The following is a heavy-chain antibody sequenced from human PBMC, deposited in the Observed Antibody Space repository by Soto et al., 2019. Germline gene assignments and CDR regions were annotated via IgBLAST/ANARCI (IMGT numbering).Heavy chain of an antibody. Sequence: PGGSLRLSCVASGFTFSSYGMHWVRQAPGKGLEWVAVISYDGSNKYYADSVKGRFTISRDNSKNTLYLQMNSLRAEDTAVYYCAKDIVVVPAANTYYYYGMDVWGQGTTVTVSS. CDR1: GFTFSSYG. D-gene: IGHD2-2*01. J-gene: IGHJ6*02. CDR2: ISYDGSNK. CDR3: AKDIVVVPAANTYYYYGMDV. V-gene: IGHV3-30*18.